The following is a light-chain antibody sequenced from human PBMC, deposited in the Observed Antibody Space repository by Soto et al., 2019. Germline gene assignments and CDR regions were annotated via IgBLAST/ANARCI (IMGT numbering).Light chain of an antibody. CDR3: QQRNQCPPVT. V-gene: IGKV3-11*01. Sequence: ESVLTQSPATLSLSLGERATLSCRASPSVSNSLAWYQHKPGQAPRLLIYDASNRATGVPPRFSGSGSGTELSLTISSLEPADFSVYYCQQRNQCPPVTFGEGTRVEIK. CDR2: DAS. CDR1: PSVSNS. J-gene: IGKJ4*01.